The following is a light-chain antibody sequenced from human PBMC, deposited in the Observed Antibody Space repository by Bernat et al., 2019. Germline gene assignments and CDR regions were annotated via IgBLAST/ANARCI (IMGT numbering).Light chain of an antibody. Sequence: DIQMTQSPSTLSASVGDRVTITCLSSQSISSWLAWYQQKPGKAPKLLIYKASSLESGVPSRFSGSGSGTEFTLTISSLQPDDFATYYCQQYNSSSLTFGQGTKVEIK. J-gene: IGKJ1*01. CDR2: KAS. V-gene: IGKV1-5*03. CDR3: QQYNSSSLT. CDR1: QSISSW.